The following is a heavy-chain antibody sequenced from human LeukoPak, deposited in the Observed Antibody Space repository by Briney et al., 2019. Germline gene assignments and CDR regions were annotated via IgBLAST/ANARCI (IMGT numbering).Heavy chain of an antibody. D-gene: IGHD3-22*01. V-gene: IGHV3-23*01. CDR1: GFTFSSYS. Sequence: PGGSLRLSCAASGFTFSSYSMSWVRQAPGKGLEWVSAISGSGGSTYYADSVKGRFTISRDNSKNTLYLQMNSLRAEDTAVYYCAKGQRYYENAFDIWGQGTMVTVSS. CDR2: ISGSGGST. J-gene: IGHJ3*02. CDR3: AKGQRYYENAFDI.